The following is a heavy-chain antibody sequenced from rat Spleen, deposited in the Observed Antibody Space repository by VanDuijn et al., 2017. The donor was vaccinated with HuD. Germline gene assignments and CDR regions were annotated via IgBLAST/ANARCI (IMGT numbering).Heavy chain of an antibody. J-gene: IGHJ2*01. CDR3: TKPAVTTGVDYFDY. Sequence: EVQLVESGGGLVQPGRSLKLSCVASGFTFSDYNMAWVRQAPKKGLDWVATINYDGRGTYYRGSVTGRFTISRDNAKSTLYLQMDSLRSEDTATYYCTKPAVTTGVDYFDYWGQGVMVTVSS. CDR1: GFTFSDYN. CDR2: INYDGRGT. D-gene: IGHD3-2*01. V-gene: IGHV5-7*01.